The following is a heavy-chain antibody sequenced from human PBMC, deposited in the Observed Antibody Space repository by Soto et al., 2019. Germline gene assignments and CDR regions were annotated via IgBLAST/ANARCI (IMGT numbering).Heavy chain of an antibody. V-gene: IGHV4-30-2*01. CDR2: IYHSGST. D-gene: IGHD5-18*01. Sequence: SETLSLTCAVSGGSISSGGYSWSWIRQPLGKGLEWIGYIYHSGSTYYNPSLKSRVTISVDRSKNQFSLKLSSVTAADTAVYYCARGGYSYGPFDYWGQGTLVTVSS. CDR1: GGSISSGGYS. J-gene: IGHJ4*02. CDR3: ARGGYSYGPFDY.